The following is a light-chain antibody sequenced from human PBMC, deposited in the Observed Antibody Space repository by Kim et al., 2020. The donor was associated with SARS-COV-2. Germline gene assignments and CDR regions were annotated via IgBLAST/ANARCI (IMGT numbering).Light chain of an antibody. CDR2: GAS. V-gene: IGKV3-15*01. J-gene: IGKJ2*01. CDR1: QSVSSN. Sequence: APGESASLSCGASQSVSSNLAWYQQKPGQAPRLLIYGASTRATGIPARFSGSGSGTEFTLTISSLQSEDFAVYYCQQYNNWPGYTFGQGTKLEI. CDR3: QQYNNWPGYT.